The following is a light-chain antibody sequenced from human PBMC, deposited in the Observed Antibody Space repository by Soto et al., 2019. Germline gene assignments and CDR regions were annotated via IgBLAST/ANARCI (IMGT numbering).Light chain of an antibody. J-gene: IGKJ1*01. Sequence: DIQMTQSPSSLSASVGDRVTITCRASQDINNYLAWYQQKPGKVPKLLIYAASTLQSGVPSRFSGSGSGTDFTLTISSLQPEDVATYYCQRYNSAPWTFGQGTTVEIK. CDR3: QRYNSAPWT. V-gene: IGKV1-27*01. CDR2: AAS. CDR1: QDINNY.